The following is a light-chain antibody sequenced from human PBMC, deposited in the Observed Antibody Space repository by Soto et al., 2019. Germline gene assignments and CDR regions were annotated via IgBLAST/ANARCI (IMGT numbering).Light chain of an antibody. Sequence: DIQMTQSPSSLSASVGDRVTMSCXASQSISTYLNWYQQKLGKAPKLLIHAASSLQSGVPSRFSGSGSGTDFTLTISSLQPEDFATYYCQQSYSTPQTFGQGTKVDIK. CDR2: AAS. CDR3: QQSYSTPQT. V-gene: IGKV1-39*01. J-gene: IGKJ1*01. CDR1: QSISTY.